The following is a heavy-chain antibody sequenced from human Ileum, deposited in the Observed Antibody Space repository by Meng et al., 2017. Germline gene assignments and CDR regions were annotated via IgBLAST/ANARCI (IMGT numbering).Heavy chain of an antibody. Sequence: LHGPGPGLVRPPGALSLSSAVSRGSTSSNPYWSWVRQPPGKGLEWIGQISHRGSAYYNPSLKSRVTMSVDKSKSQFSLMLTSVTAADTAIYYCARHGGYSQDFWGQGTLVTVSS. CDR1: RGSTSSNPY. D-gene: IGHD4-23*01. J-gene: IGHJ4*02. V-gene: IGHV4-4*03. CDR3: ARHGGYSQDF. CDR2: ISHRGSA.